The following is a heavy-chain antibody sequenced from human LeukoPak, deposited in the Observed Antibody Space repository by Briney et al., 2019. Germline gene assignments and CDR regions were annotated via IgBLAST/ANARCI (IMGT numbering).Heavy chain of an antibody. J-gene: IGHJ4*02. CDR1: GLTFSSHW. Sequence: GGSLRPSCAASGLTFSSHWMHWVRQAPGKGLVWVSRITNDGSSTTYADSVKGRFTISRDNAKNTLYLQMNSLRVEDTAVYYCARGRPHGNDYWGQGTLVTVSS. CDR2: ITNDGSST. D-gene: IGHD4-23*01. CDR3: ARGRPHGNDY. V-gene: IGHV3-74*01.